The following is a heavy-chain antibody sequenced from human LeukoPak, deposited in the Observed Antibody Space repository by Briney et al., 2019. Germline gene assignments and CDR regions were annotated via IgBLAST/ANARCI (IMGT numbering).Heavy chain of an antibody. CDR1: GGTFSSYA. Sequence: ASVKVSCKASGGTFSSYAIGWVRQAPGQGLEWMGRIIPIFGIANYAQKFQGRVTITADKSTSTAYMELSSLRSEDTAVYYCASEPEYCSSTSCYSWFDPWGQGTLVTVSS. D-gene: IGHD2-2*02. J-gene: IGHJ5*02. CDR2: IIPIFGIA. CDR3: ASEPEYCSSTSCYSWFDP. V-gene: IGHV1-69*04.